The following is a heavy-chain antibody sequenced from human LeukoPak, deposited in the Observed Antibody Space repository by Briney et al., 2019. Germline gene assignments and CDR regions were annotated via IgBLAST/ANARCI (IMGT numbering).Heavy chain of an antibody. CDR2: INHSGST. D-gene: IGHD5-18*01. V-gene: IGHV4-34*01. CDR1: GGSFSGYY. J-gene: IGHJ5*02. CDR3: AREGRIQLWP. Sequence: SETLSLTCAVYGGSFSGYYWSWIRQPPGKGLEWIGEINHSGSTNYNPSLKSRGTISVDTSKKQFSLKLSSVTAADTAVYYCAREGRIQLWPWGQGTLVTVSS.